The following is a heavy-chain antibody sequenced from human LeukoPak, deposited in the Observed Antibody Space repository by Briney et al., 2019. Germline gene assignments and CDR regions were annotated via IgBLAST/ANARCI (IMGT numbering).Heavy chain of an antibody. Sequence: SQTLSLTCAISGDSVSSDSAAWNWIRQSPSRGLEWLGRTHYRSKWYNDYAVSVKSRITINPDTSKNQFSLQLNSVTPEDTAVYYCASARFIAVAGTYYFDYWGQGTLVTVSS. J-gene: IGHJ4*02. CDR2: THYRSKWYN. D-gene: IGHD6-19*01. CDR3: ASARFIAVAGTYYFDY. CDR1: GDSVSSDSAA. V-gene: IGHV6-1*01.